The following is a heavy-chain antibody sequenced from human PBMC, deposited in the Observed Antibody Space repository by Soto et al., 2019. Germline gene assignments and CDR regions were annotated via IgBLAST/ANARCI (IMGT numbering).Heavy chain of an antibody. J-gene: IGHJ4*02. CDR2: IIPIFGTA. CDR3: ARGPTRGYSYGPPFDY. D-gene: IGHD5-18*01. Sequence: ASVKVSSKASGYTFTSYAISWVRQAPGQGLEWMGGIIPIFGTANYAQKFQGRVTITADESTSTAYMELSSLRSEDTAVYYCARGPTRGYSYGPPFDYWGQGTLVTVSS. V-gene: IGHV1-69*13. CDR1: GYTFTSYA.